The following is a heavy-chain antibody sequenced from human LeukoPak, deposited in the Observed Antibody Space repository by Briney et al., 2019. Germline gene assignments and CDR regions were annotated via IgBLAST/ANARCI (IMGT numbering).Heavy chain of an antibody. J-gene: IGHJ4*02. Sequence: PGGSLRLSCAASGFTVSSNYMSWVRQAPGKGLEWVSVIYSGSSTYYADSVKGRFTISRDNSKNTLYLQMNSLRAEDTAVYYCARSEDSSGYPYWGQGTLVTVSS. CDR3: ARSEDSSGYPY. D-gene: IGHD3-22*01. V-gene: IGHV3-53*01. CDR1: GFTVSSNY. CDR2: IYSGSST.